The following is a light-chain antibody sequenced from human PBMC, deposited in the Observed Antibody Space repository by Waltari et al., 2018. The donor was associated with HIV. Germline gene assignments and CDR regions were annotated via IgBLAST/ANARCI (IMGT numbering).Light chain of an antibody. CDR2: DNH. CDR3: GTWDTSLTAGV. J-gene: IGLJ3*02. CDR1: SSNIGNTY. Sequence: QSVLTQPPSVSAAPGQQVTISCSGSSSNIGNTYVSWFQQLPGTAPKLLIYDNHKRPSGIPDRVSASRSGTSATLAVTGLQIGDEADYYCGTWDTSLTAGVFGGGTKLTVL. V-gene: IGLV1-51*01.